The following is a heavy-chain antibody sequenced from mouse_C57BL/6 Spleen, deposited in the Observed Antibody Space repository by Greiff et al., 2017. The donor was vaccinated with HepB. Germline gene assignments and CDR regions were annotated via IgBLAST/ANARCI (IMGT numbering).Heavy chain of an antibody. Sequence: LMESGGGLVQSGRSLRLSCATSGFTFSDFYMEWVRQAPGKGLEWIAASRNKANDYTTEYSASVKGRFIVSRDTSQSILYLQMNALRAEDTAIYYCARDAFNYYGSSYGAMDYWGQGTSVTVSS. V-gene: IGHV7-1*01. CDR2: SRNKANDYTT. CDR1: GFTFSDFY. J-gene: IGHJ4*01. CDR3: ARDAFNYYGSSYGAMDY. D-gene: IGHD1-1*01.